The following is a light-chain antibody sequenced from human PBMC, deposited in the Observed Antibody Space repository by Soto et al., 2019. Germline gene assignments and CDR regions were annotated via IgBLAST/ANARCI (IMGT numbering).Light chain of an antibody. CDR3: SSYTSMYV. J-gene: IGLJ1*01. Sequence: QSALTQPASVSGSPGQSITISCTGTSSDVGGYNYVSWYQQHPGKAPKLMIYDVSNRPSGVSNRFSGSKSGNTASLTISGLQAEDEADYYCSSYTSMYVFGTGTKVT. V-gene: IGLV2-14*01. CDR2: DVS. CDR1: SSDVGGYNY.